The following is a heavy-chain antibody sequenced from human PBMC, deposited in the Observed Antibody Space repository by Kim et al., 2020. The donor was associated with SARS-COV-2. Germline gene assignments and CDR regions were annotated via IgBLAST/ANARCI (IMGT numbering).Heavy chain of an antibody. CDR1: GFTFSSYA. Sequence: GGSLRLSCAASGFTFSSYAMSWVRQAPGKGLEWVSSISGTGGSTYYADSVKGRFTISRDNSKNTLYLQMNSLRAEDTAIYYCAKFPGAVAEWSYYFDFWGQGTLVTVSS. J-gene: IGHJ4*02. CDR2: ISGTGGST. D-gene: IGHD6-19*01. V-gene: IGHV3-23*01. CDR3: AKFPGAVAEWSYYFDF.